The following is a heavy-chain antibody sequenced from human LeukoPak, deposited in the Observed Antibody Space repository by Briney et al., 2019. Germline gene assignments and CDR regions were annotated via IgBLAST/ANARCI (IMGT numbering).Heavy chain of an antibody. Sequence: GGSLRLSCAASGFTFSSYWMHWVRQAPGKGLVWVSHINSDGSSTSYADSVKDRFTISRDNAKNTLYLQMNSLRAEDTAVYYCAVLAAKDRGRFDYWGQGTLVTVSS. CDR2: INSDGSST. D-gene: IGHD3-16*01. V-gene: IGHV3-74*01. J-gene: IGHJ4*02. CDR3: AVLAAKDRGRFDY. CDR1: GFTFSSYW.